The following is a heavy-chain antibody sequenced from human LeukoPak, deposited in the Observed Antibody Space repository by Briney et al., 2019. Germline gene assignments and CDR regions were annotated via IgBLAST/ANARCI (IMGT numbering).Heavy chain of an antibody. CDR1: GFTFSSYA. Sequence: GGSLRLSCAANGFTFSSYAMSWVRQAPGKGLEWVSGISGSGGSTYYAVSVKGRFTISRDNSKNTLHLQMNGLRAEDTALYYCAKDVGFLEWLVCFDYWGQGTLVTVSS. CDR3: AKDVGFLEWLVCFDY. V-gene: IGHV3-23*01. CDR2: ISGSGGST. J-gene: IGHJ4*02. D-gene: IGHD3-3*01.